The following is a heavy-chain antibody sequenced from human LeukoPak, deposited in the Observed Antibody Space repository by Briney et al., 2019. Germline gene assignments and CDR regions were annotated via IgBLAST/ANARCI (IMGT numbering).Heavy chain of an antibody. CDR3: ARDCSGGSCYGAFDI. D-gene: IGHD2-15*01. CDR2: IYYSGST. CDR1: GGSISSSSYY. Sequence: SETLSLTCTVSGGSISSSSYYWGWIRQPPGKGLEWIGSIYYSGSTYYNPSLKSRVTISVDTSKNQFSLQLNSVTPEDTAVYYCARDCSGGSCYGAFDIWGQGTMVTVSS. J-gene: IGHJ3*02. V-gene: IGHV4-39*02.